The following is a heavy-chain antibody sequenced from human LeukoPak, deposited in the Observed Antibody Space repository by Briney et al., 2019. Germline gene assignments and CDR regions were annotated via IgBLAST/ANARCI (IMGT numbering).Heavy chain of an antibody. J-gene: IGHJ5*02. CDR1: GYTFSDYY. D-gene: IGHD1-26*01. Sequence: ASVKVSCKASGYTFSDYYMHWVRQAPGQGLEWMGWINPNGGGTKYAQKFQDRVTMTSDTSISTAYMELSRLRSEDTAVYYCARDNSVGDIAWWFDPWGQGTLVTVSS. V-gene: IGHV1-2*02. CDR2: INPNGGGT. CDR3: ARDNSVGDIAWWFDP.